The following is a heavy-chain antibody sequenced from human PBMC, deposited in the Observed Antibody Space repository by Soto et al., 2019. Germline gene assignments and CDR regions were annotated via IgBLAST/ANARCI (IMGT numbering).Heavy chain of an antibody. Sequence: GESLKISCKGSGYSFTSYWISWVRQMPGKGLEWMGRIDPSDSYTNYSPSFQGHVTISADKSISTAYLQWSSLKASDTAMYYCARGIPRTLGSDSYYYGMDVCGQGTTVTVSS. CDR3: ARGIPRTLGSDSYYYGMDV. J-gene: IGHJ6*02. V-gene: IGHV5-10-1*01. D-gene: IGHD1-7*01. CDR1: GYSFTSYW. CDR2: IDPSDSYT.